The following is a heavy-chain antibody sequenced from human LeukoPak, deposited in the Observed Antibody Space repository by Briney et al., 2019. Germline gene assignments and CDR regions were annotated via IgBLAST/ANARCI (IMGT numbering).Heavy chain of an antibody. CDR1: GGSISSYY. CDR2: IYYSGST. J-gene: IGHJ4*02. Sequence: SETLSLTRTVSGGSISSYYWSWIRQPPGKGLEWIGYIYYSGSTNYNPSLKSRVTISVDTSKNQFSLKLSSVTAADTAVYYCARGGGSWFFDYWGQGTLVTVSS. V-gene: IGHV4-59*01. D-gene: IGHD6-13*01. CDR3: ARGGGSWFFDY.